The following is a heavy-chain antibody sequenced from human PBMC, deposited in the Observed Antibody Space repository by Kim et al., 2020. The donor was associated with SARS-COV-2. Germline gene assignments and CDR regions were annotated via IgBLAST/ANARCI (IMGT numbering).Heavy chain of an antibody. CDR2: VKKDGSDK. CDR1: GFTFNSYL. Sequence: GGSLRLSCAASGFTFNSYLMSWVRQAPGKGLEWVASVKKDGSDKYDVDSVKGGFTISRDNAKNSQYLQMNSLRAEDTAVFYCARGSAFTYWGQGTLVTVS. D-gene: IGHD2-15*01. CDR3: ARGSAFTY. J-gene: IGHJ4*02. V-gene: IGHV3-7*01.